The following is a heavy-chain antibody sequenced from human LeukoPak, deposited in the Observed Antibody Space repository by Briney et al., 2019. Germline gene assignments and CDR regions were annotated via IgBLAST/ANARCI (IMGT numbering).Heavy chain of an antibody. J-gene: IGHJ4*02. CDR2: INSDGSST. CDR1: GFTFSSYW. CDR3: ARAFGPYYDILTGYTPTTPFDY. Sequence: PGGSLRLSCAASGFTFSSYWMHWVRQAPGKGLVWVSRINSDGSSTSYADSVKGRFTISRDNAKNTLYLQMNSLRAEDTAVYYCARAFGPYYDILTGYTPTTPFDYWGQGTLVTVSS. V-gene: IGHV3-74*01. D-gene: IGHD3-9*01.